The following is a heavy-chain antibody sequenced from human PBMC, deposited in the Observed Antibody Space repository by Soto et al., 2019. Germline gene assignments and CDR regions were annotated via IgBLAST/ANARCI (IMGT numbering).Heavy chain of an antibody. J-gene: IGHJ5*02. CDR3: ARGDDSLWWFAA. Sequence: SETLSLTCTVSGGSISSGDYYWSWIRQPPGKGLEWIGYIYYSGSTYYNPSLKSRVTISVDTSKNQFSLKLSSVTAADTAVYYCARGDDSLWWFAAWGQETLVPVSS. CDR1: GGSISSGDYY. CDR2: IYYSGST. D-gene: IGHD3-16*01. V-gene: IGHV4-30-4*01.